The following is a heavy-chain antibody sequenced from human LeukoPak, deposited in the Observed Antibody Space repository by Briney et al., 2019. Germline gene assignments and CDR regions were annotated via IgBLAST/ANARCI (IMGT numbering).Heavy chain of an antibody. V-gene: IGHV7-4-1*01. D-gene: IGHD1-26*01. CDR3: ARDPPRRVLAGSGGY. CDR1: GYTFTNYP. J-gene: IGHJ4*02. CDR2: INTNTGIP. Sequence: GASVKVSCKASGYTFTNYPMNWVRQAPGQGLESMGWINTNTGIPTYAQGFTGRFVISLDTSVSTTYLQIYNLKAEDTAVYYCARDPPRRVLAGSGGYWGQGTLVTVSS.